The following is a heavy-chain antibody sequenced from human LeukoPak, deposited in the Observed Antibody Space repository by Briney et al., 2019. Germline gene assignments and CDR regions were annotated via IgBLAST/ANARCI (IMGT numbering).Heavy chain of an antibody. Sequence: GGSLRLSCAASGFTFSSYSMNWVREAPGKGLEWVSYISSSSSTIYYADSVKGRFTISRDNAKNSLYLQMNSLRAEDTAVYYCARGLDSSGWYRGVDFDYWGQGTLVTVSS. V-gene: IGHV3-48*01. D-gene: IGHD6-19*01. CDR3: ARGLDSSGWYRGVDFDY. CDR1: GFTFSSYS. J-gene: IGHJ4*02. CDR2: ISSSSSTI.